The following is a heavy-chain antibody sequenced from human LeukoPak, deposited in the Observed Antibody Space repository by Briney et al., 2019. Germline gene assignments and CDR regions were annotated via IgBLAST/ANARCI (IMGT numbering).Heavy chain of an antibody. D-gene: IGHD3-10*01. J-gene: IGHJ5*02. CDR3: ARGPMVRGVIITSEMISFGLDP. V-gene: IGHV1-18*01. Sequence: ASVKVSCKASGYTFTSYDINWVRQAPGQGLEWMGWVSAYNGNTNYAQKLQGRVTMTTDTSTSTAYMELRSLRSDDTAGYYCARGPMVRGVIITSEMISFGLDPWGQGTLVTVSS. CDR1: GYTFTSYD. CDR2: VSAYNGNT.